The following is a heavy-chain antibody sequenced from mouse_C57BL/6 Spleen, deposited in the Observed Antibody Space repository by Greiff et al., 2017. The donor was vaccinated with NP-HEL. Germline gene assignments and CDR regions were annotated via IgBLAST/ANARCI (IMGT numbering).Heavy chain of an antibody. Sequence: VQLQQPGAELVRPGTSVKLSCKASGYTFTSYWMHWVKQRPGQGLEWIGVIDPSDSYTNYNQKFKGKATLTVDTSSSTAYMQLSSLTSEDSAVYYCARKGNGNPPFDYWGQGTTLTVSS. CDR2: IDPSDSYT. J-gene: IGHJ2*01. CDR1: GYTFTSYW. V-gene: IGHV1-59*01. D-gene: IGHD2-1*01. CDR3: ARKGNGNPPFDY.